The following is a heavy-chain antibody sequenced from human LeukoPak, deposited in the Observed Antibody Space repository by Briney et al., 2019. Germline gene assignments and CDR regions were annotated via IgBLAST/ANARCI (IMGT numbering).Heavy chain of an antibody. D-gene: IGHD3-3*01. V-gene: IGHV1-2*02. Sequence: ASVKVSCKASGYTFTGYYMHWVRQAPGQGLEWMGWINPNSGGTNYAQKFQGRVTVTRDTSISTAYMGLSRLRSDDTAVYYCARAGVGRFLEWLPDVYGMDVWGQGTTVTVSS. CDR1: GYTFTGYY. J-gene: IGHJ6*02. CDR3: ARAGVGRFLEWLPDVYGMDV. CDR2: INPNSGGT.